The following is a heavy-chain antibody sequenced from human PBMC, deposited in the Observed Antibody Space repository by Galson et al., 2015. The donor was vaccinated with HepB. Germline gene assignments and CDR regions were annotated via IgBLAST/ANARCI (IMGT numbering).Heavy chain of an antibody. V-gene: IGHV1-46*01. J-gene: IGHJ3*01. CDR2: INPGGGST. Sequence: SVKVSCKASGYTFTNYYMHWVRQAPGQGLEWMVLINPGGGSTAYAQNFQGRVTLTSDTSTSTLYLELSSLRSEDTAVYYCVRGGHTDAFDVWGQGTVVIVSS. CDR3: VRGGHTDAFDV. CDR1: GYTFTNYY. D-gene: IGHD2-2*02.